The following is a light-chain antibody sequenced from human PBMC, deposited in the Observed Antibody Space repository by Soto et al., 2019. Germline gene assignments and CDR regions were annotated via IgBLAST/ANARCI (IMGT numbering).Light chain of an antibody. J-gene: IGKJ5*01. CDR2: DAS. Sequence: IQITQSPSSLSASVGDRVTLTCQASHDIRDHLNWYQQKPGKPPKLLIYDASNLQTGVPSRFSGSGSGTDFTFTISSLQPEDIATYYCQEAASFPITFGQGTRLDIK. CDR1: HDIRDH. V-gene: IGKV1-33*01. CDR3: QEAASFPIT.